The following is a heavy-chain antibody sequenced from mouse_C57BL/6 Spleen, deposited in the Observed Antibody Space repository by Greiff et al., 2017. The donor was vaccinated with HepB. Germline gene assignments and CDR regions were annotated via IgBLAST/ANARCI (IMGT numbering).Heavy chain of an antibody. CDR2: IYPGDGDT. V-gene: IGHV1-82*01. Sequence: VQVVESGPELVKPGASVKISCKASGYAFSSSWMNWVKQRPGKGLEWIGRIYPGDGDTNYNGKFKGKATLTADKSSSTAYMQLSSLTSEDSAVYFCARLRGFAYWGQGTLVTVSA. CDR3: ARLRGFAY. CDR1: GYAFSSSW. J-gene: IGHJ3*01.